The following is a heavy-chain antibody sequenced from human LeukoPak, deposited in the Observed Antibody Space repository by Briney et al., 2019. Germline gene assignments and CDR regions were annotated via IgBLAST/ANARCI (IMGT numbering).Heavy chain of an antibody. D-gene: IGHD6-13*01. CDR3: ARGEYAAAGGPYYYYYMDV. J-gene: IGHJ6*03. V-gene: IGHV4-4*09. Sequence: PSETLSLTCTVSGGSISSYYWSWIRQPPGKGLEWIGYIYTSGSTNYNPSLKSRVTISVDTSKNQFSLKLSSETAADTAVYYCARGEYAAAGGPYYYYYMDVWGKGTTVTVSS. CDR1: GGSISSYY. CDR2: IYTSGST.